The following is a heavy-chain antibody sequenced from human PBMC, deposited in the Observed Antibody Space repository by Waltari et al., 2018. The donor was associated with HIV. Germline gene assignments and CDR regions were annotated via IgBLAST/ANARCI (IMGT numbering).Heavy chain of an antibody. CDR2: ISYSGTT. V-gene: IGHV4-59*01. Sequence: QVQLQESGPGLVKPSETLSLTCSVSGVSISPYYWSWIRQPPGKGLEWFGYISYSGTTNYNPSLKSRVTLSLDTAKNQFFLRLSSVTAADTAVYYCAREDRRGGIAAAGFDHWGQGTLVVVSS. CDR1: GVSISPYY. CDR3: AREDRRGGIAAAGFDH. J-gene: IGHJ4*02. D-gene: IGHD6-13*01.